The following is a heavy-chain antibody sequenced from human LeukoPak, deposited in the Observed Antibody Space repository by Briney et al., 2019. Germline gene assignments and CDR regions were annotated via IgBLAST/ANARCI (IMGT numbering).Heavy chain of an antibody. CDR1: GFTFSSYA. J-gene: IGHJ4*02. D-gene: IGHD3-22*01. Sequence: PGGSLRLSCAASGFTFSSYAMSWVRQAPGKGLEWVSAISGSGGSTYYADSVKGRFTISRDNAKNSLYLQMNSLRAEDTALYYCAKKQSDSSGYEGSFDYWGQGTLVTVSS. CDR3: AKKQSDSSGYEGSFDY. V-gene: IGHV3-23*01. CDR2: ISGSGGST.